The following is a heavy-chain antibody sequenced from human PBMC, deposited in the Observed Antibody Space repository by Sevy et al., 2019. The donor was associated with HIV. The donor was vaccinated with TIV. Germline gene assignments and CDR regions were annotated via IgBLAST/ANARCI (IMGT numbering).Heavy chain of an antibody. CDR2: ISSDGSST. CDR3: ARDGGYSINWYPLY. V-gene: IGHV3-74*01. J-gene: IGHJ4*02. D-gene: IGHD6-13*01. CDR1: GFTFSSYW. Sequence: GGSLRLSCAASGFTFSSYWMHWVRHAPGKGLVWVSRISSDGSSTSYADSVRGRFTISRDNSKNTLYLQMNGLRVEDTAVYYCARDGGYSINWYPLYWGQGTLVTVSS.